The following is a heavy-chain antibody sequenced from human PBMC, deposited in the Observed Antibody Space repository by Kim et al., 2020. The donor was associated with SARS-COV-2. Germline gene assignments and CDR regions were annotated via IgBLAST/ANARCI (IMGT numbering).Heavy chain of an antibody. J-gene: IGHJ4*02. Sequence: YYADSVKGRFTISRDNSKNTLYLQMNSLRAEDTAVYYCARGKGGYSPVCYWGQGTLVTVSS. V-gene: IGHV3-23*01. CDR3: ARGKGGYSPVCY. D-gene: IGHD6-25*01.